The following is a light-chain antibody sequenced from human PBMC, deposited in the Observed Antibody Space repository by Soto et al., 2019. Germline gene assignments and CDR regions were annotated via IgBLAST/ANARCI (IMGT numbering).Light chain of an antibody. J-gene: IGKJ2*01. Sequence: EVVLTQSPGTLSLSPGERATLSCRASQSVTNNYLAWYQQRHGQAPRLLIFGSSDRATGIPDRFSGSGSGTDFTLTISRLAPEDIAVYYCHQYGSSPPYTFGQGTKLEIK. CDR3: HQYGSSPPYT. CDR1: QSVTNNY. CDR2: GSS. V-gene: IGKV3-20*01.